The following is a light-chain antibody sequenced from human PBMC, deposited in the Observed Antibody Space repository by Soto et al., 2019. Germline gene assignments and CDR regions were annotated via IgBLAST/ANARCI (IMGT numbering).Light chain of an antibody. CDR3: CSYAGYYTLL. CDR2: GVS. V-gene: IGLV2-11*01. Sequence: QSVLTQPRSVSESPGQSVTISCTGTTSDIGAYNYVSWYQQHPGKAPKLIIYGVSKRPSGVPERFSGSKSDSTASLTISGLQDEDEADYYCCSYAGYYTLLFGGGTELTVL. J-gene: IGLJ2*01. CDR1: TSDIGAYNY.